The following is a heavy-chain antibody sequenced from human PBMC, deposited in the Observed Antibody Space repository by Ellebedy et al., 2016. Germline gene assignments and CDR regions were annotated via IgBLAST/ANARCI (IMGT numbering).Heavy chain of an antibody. J-gene: IGHJ3*02. V-gene: IGHV1-2*02. Sequence: ASVKVFCKASGYTFIGNYMHWVRQAPGQGLEWMGWINPNSGGTSYAQKFQGRVTMTRDTSISTAYMELSRLRSDDTAAYYCARELGKVIAGREADVFDIWGQGTMVTVSS. CDR1: GYTFIGNY. D-gene: IGHD6-6*01. CDR3: ARELGKVIAGREADVFDI. CDR2: INPNSGGT.